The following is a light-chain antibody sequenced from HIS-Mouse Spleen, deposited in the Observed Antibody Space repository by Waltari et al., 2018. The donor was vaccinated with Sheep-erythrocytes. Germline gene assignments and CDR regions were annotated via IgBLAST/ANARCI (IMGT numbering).Light chain of an antibody. CDR1: SSDVGGYNY. J-gene: IGLJ3*02. CDR2: EVS. Sequence: QSALTQPPSASGSPGQSVTISCTGTSSDVGGYNYVSWYQQHPGKAPKLMISEVSKRPSGGPGRVSGSTSGNTASLPVSGLQAEDEADYDCSSYAGSNNWVFGGGTKLTVL. V-gene: IGLV2-8*01. CDR3: SSYAGSNNWV.